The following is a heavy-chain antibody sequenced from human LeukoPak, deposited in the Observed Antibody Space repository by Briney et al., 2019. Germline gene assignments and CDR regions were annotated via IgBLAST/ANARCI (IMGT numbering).Heavy chain of an antibody. CDR3: AKENYGDFGPYYFDY. CDR1: GFTFSSYA. J-gene: IGHJ4*02. V-gene: IGHV3-23*01. D-gene: IGHD4-17*01. CDR2: ISGSGGST. Sequence: GGSLRLSCAASGFTFSSYAMSGVRQAPGKGLEWVSAISGSGGSTYYTDSVKGRFTISRDNSKNTLYLQMNSLRGEDTAVYYCAKENYGDFGPYYFDYWGQGTLVTVSS.